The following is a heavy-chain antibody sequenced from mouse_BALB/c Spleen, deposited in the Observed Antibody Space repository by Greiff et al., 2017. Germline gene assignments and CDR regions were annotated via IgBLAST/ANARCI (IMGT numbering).Heavy chain of an antibody. CDR3: ARWLLLYYAMDY. Sequence: VQLQQSGPGLVKPSQSLSLTCTVTGYSITSDYAWNWIRQFPGNKLEWMGYISYSGSTSYNPSLKSRISITRDTSKNQFFLQLNSVTTEDTATYYCARWLLLYYAMDYWGQGTSVTVSS. CDR1: GYSITSDYA. D-gene: IGHD2-3*01. V-gene: IGHV3-2*02. J-gene: IGHJ4*01. CDR2: ISYSGST.